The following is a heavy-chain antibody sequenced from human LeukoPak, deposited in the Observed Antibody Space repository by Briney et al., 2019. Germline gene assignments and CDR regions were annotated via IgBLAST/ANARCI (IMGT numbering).Heavy chain of an antibody. CDR1: GFTFSRYW. D-gene: IGHD3-10*01. Sequence: GVSLRLSCAASGFTFSRYWMHWVRQAPGKGLVWVSRINEDGSTTSYADSVKGRFTISRDNAKNTLYLQMNSLRAEDTAVYYCAKDRALMVQGVIPVWGQGTLVTVSS. CDR2: INEDGSTT. V-gene: IGHV3-74*01. CDR3: AKDRALMVQGVIPV. J-gene: IGHJ4*02.